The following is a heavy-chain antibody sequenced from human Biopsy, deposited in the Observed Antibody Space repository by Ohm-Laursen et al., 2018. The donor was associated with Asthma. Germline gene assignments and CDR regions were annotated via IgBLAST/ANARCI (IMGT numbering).Heavy chain of an antibody. V-gene: IGHV3-53*01. J-gene: IGHJ4*02. CDR1: GFAVSRDH. D-gene: IGHD3-10*01. CDR2: IYSGGTS. CDR3: AKDERLYYGSDSKYMQPVPLGD. Sequence: GSLRLSCAASGFAVSRDHMFWVRQAPGKGLEWVSVIYSGGTSHTADSVRGRFTISRDYSKNTLYLQMHSLRAEDTAVYYCAKDERLYYGSDSKYMQPVPLGDWGQGTLVIVSA.